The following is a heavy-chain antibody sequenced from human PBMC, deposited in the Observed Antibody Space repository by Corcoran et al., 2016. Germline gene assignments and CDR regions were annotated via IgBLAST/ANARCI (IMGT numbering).Heavy chain of an antibody. Sequence: QVQLQQWGAGLLKPSETLSLTCAVYGGSFSGYYWSWIRQPPGKGLEWIGEINHSGSTNYNPSLKSRVTISVDTSKNQFSLKLSSVTAADTAVYYCARGATLRYWGQGTLVTVSS. D-gene: IGHD5-12*01. CDR2: INHSGST. CDR3: ARGATLRY. J-gene: IGHJ4*02. CDR1: GGSFSGYY. V-gene: IGHV4-34*01.